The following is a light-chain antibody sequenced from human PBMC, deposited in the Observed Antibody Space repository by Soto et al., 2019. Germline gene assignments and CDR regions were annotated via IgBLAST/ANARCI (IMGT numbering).Light chain of an antibody. CDR1: QGISNY. CDR2: AAS. J-gene: IGKJ2*01. V-gene: IGKV1-27*01. Sequence: DIQMTKSPSSLSASVGDRVTITCRASQGISNYLAWYQQKPGKVPKLLIYAASTLQSGVPSRFSGSGSGTDFTLTISSLQPEDVATYYCQKYNSAPPMYTFGQGTKLEIK. CDR3: QKYNSAPPMYT.